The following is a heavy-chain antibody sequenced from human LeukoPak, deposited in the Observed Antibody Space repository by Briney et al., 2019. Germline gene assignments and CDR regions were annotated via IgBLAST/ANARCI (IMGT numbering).Heavy chain of an antibody. J-gene: IGHJ3*02. CDR2: IKQDGSEK. D-gene: IGHD3-10*01. V-gene: IGHV3-7*01. CDR1: GFTFSSYW. CDR3: ERTYYGSGKSAFDI. Sequence: GGSLRLSCAASGFTFSSYWMSWVRQAPGKGLEWVANIKQDGSEKYYVDSVKGRFTISRDNAKNSLYLQMNSLRAEDTAVYYCERTYYGSGKSAFDIWGQGTMVTVSS.